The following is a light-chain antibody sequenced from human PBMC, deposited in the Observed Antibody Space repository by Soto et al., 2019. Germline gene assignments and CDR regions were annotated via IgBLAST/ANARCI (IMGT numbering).Light chain of an antibody. CDR1: QSVNIN. CDR3: QQYNNWPRAT. J-gene: IGKJ4*01. V-gene: IGKV3-15*01. CDR2: GAS. Sequence: EIVMTQSPATLSVSPGERATLSCRASQSVNINLAWYQQKPGQAPRLLIFGASSRANGIPARFSGSGSGTEFNLTISSLQSEDFGVYYCQQYNNWPRATFGGGTKVDIK.